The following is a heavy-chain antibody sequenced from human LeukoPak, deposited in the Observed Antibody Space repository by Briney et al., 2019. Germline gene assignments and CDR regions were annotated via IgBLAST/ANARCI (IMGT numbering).Heavy chain of an antibody. V-gene: IGHV4-4*02. CDR3: ARRPYYYYGLDV. J-gene: IGHJ6*04. CDR1: GGSISSSNW. Sequence: QSSETLSLTCAVSGGSISSSNWWSWVRQPPGKGLEWIGEIYHSGSNNYNPSLKSRVTISVDKSKNQFSLKLNSVTAADTAVYYCARRPYYYYGLDVWGKGTTVTVSS. CDR2: IYHSGSN.